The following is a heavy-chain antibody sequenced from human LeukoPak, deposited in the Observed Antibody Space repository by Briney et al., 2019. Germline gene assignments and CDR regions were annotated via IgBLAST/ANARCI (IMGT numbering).Heavy chain of an antibody. D-gene: IGHD3-3*02. CDR3: IAHFPYFYGFDV. Sequence: GGSLRLSCVSSGFTIGTAWMSWVRQAPGKGLEWLGNIKSEGEGATTDYAAPAKGRFAISRDDSKNMIYLQMSSLKIDDTAIYYCIAHFPYFYGFDVWGKGTTVTVSS. V-gene: IGHV3-15*01. CDR1: GFTIGTAW. CDR2: IKSEGEGATT. J-gene: IGHJ6*04.